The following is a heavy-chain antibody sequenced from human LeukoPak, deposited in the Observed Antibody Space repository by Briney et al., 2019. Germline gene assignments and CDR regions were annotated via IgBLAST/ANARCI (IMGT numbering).Heavy chain of an antibody. D-gene: IGHD3-3*01. V-gene: IGHV4-39*07. CDR3: ARDRTIFGVVLTTQRNWFDP. CDR1: GGSISSSSYY. CDR2: IYYSGST. Sequence: NTSETLSLTCTVSGGSISSSSYYWGWIRQPPGKGLEWIGSIYYSGSTYYNPSLKSRVTISVDTSKNQFSLKLSSVTAADTAVYYCARDRTIFGVVLTTQRNWFDPWGQGTLVTVSS. J-gene: IGHJ5*02.